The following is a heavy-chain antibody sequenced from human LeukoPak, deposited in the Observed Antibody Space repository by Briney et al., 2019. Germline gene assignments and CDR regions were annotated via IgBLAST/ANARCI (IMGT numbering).Heavy chain of an antibody. Sequence: GGSLRLSCAASGFTFSSYAMSWVRQAPGKGLEWVSAISGNGGSTYYADSVKGRFTISRDNSKNTLYLQMNSLRAEDTAVYYCAKWVITFGGVIGPSGFDYWGQGTLVTVSS. V-gene: IGHV3-23*01. CDR2: ISGNGGST. J-gene: IGHJ4*02. D-gene: IGHD3-16*02. CDR1: GFTFSSYA. CDR3: AKWVITFGGVIGPSGFDY.